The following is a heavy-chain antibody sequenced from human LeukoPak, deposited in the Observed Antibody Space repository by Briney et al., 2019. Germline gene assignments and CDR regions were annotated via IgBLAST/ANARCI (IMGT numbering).Heavy chain of an antibody. CDR3: ARLGIAAADLNWFDP. D-gene: IGHD6-13*01. CDR2: IYYSGIT. V-gene: IGHV4-39*01. J-gene: IGHJ5*02. CDR1: GGSISSSSDY. Sequence: SETLSLTCTVSGGSISSSSDYCGWIRQPPGKGLEWFGGIYYSGITHYNPSLKSRVTISRNTFKNQFSLKLSSVTAADTAVHYCARLGIAAADLNWFDPWGQGTLVTVSS.